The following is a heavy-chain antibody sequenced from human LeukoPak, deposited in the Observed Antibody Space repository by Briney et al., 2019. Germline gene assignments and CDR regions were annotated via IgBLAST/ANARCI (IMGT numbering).Heavy chain of an antibody. J-gene: IGHJ5*02. CDR2: IYYSGST. Sequence: GSLRLSCAASGFTLRSYAMNWIRQPPGKGLEWIGSIYYSGSTYYNPSLRSRVSISLDTSKNQFSLRLGSVTAADTAVYYCARVQSRLSWFDPWGQGTLVTVSS. V-gene: IGHV4-39*07. CDR3: ARVQSRLSWFDP. CDR1: GFTLRSYA.